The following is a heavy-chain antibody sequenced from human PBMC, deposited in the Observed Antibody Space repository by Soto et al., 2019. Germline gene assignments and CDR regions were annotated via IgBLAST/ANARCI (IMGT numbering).Heavy chain of an antibody. CDR3: ARSLVPRLYDYVRAGAYYYGMDV. CDR1: GFTFSSYG. J-gene: IGHJ6*02. V-gene: IGHV3-33*01. CDR2: IWYDGSNK. Sequence: PGGSLRLSCAASGFTFSSYGMHWVRQAPGKGLEWVAVIWYDGSNKYYADSVKGRFTISRDNSKNTLYLQMNSLRAEDTAVYYCARSLVPRLYDYVRAGAYYYGMDVWGQGTTVTVSS. D-gene: IGHD3-16*01.